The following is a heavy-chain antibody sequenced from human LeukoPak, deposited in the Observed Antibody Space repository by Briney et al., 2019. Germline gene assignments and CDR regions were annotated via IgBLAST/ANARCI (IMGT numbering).Heavy chain of an antibody. CDR1: GFTFSSYW. Sequence: GGALRLSRAASGFTFSSYWMHGVRQAPGKGLVGVSCINSEGSSACYADSVKSRFTISRDNSKNTQYLQMTSLRAEDTAVYYCARHEGTAAPSSYYGMDVWSQGTTVTVFS. CDR2: INSEGSSA. D-gene: IGHD2-21*02. CDR3: ARHEGTAAPSSYYGMDV. J-gene: IGHJ6*02. V-gene: IGHV3-74*01.